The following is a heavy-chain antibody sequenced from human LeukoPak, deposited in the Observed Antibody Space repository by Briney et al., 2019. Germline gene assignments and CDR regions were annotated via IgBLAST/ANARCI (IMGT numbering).Heavy chain of an antibody. V-gene: IGHV1-8*01. CDR3: ARSPASEYCSGGSCYSVFDY. CDR2: MNPNSGNT. Sequence: ASVKVSCKASGYTFTSYDINWVRQATGQGLEWMGWMNPNSGNTGHAQKFQGRVTMTRNTSISTAYMELSSLRSEDTAVYYCARSPASEYCSGGSCYSVFDYWGQGTLVTVSS. CDR1: GYTFTSYD. J-gene: IGHJ4*02. D-gene: IGHD2-15*01.